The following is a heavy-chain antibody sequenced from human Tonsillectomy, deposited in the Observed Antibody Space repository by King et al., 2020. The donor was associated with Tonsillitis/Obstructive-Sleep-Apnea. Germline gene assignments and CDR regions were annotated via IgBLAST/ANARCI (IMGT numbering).Heavy chain of an antibody. V-gene: IGHV2-26*01. J-gene: IGHJ6*02. D-gene: IGHD2-2*01. CDR1: GFSLSNARMG. Sequence: VTLKESGPVLVKPTETLTLTCTVSGFSLSNARMGVSWIRQPPGKALEWLAHIFSNDEKSYSTSLKSRLTISKDTSKSQVVLTMTNMDPVDTATYYCARIYFSSPSCYYYYSYGMDVWGQGTTVTVSS. CDR2: IFSNDEK. CDR3: ARIYFSSPSCYYYYSYGMDV.